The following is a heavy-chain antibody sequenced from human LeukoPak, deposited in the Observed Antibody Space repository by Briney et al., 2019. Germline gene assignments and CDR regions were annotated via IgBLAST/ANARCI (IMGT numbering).Heavy chain of an antibody. V-gene: IGHV3-30-3*01. Sequence: QPGGSLRLSCAASGFTFSSYAMHWVRQAPGKGLEWVAVISYDGSNKYYADSVKGRFTISRDNSKNTLYLQMNSLRAEDTAVYYCAKDTKGVPYSYGSNFDYWGQGTLVTVSS. J-gene: IGHJ4*02. CDR3: AKDTKGVPYSYGSNFDY. D-gene: IGHD5-18*01. CDR1: GFTFSSYA. CDR2: ISYDGSNK.